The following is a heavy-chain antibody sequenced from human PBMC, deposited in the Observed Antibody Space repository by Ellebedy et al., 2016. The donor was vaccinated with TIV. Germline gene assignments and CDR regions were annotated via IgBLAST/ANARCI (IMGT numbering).Heavy chain of an antibody. J-gene: IGHJ4*02. D-gene: IGHD4-23*01. CDR2: ISSSGVYI. CDR1: GFTFSSYS. Sequence: GESLKISCAASGFTFSSYSMNWVRQAPGKGLEWVSSISSSGVYIYYADSVKGRFTISRDKAKNSVYLQMNSLRAEDTAVYYCARDSTTVVTPFDYWGQGTLVTVSS. CDR3: ARDSTTVVTPFDY. V-gene: IGHV3-21*01.